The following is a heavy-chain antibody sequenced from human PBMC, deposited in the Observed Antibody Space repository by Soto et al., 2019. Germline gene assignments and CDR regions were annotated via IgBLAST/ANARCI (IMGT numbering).Heavy chain of an antibody. J-gene: IGHJ4*02. Sequence: QVQLVQSGAEVKKPGASVKVSGKASGYTFTNYGISWVRQAPGQGLEWMGWISAYNGNPNYAQKLQGRVTMTTDTSTSTAYMELRSLRSDYTAVYYCARDLPPFGDQVFDYWGQGTLVTVSS. CDR3: ARDLPPFGDQVFDY. V-gene: IGHV1-18*01. D-gene: IGHD4-17*01. CDR2: ISAYNGNP. CDR1: GYTFTNYG.